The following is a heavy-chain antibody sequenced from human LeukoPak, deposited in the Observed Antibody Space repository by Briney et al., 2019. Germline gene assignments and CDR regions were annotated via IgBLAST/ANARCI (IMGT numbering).Heavy chain of an antibody. CDR3: ARGLYCSSSTSCYDYGMDV. Sequence: ASVKVSCKASGGTFSSYAISWVRQAPGQGLEWMGGIIPILGTAKYAQKLQGRVTITADESTSTGYMELSSLRYEDTAVYYCARGLYCSSSTSCYDYGMDVWGQGTTVTVSS. J-gene: IGHJ6*02. CDR1: GGTFSSYA. D-gene: IGHD2-2*01. CDR2: IIPILGTA. V-gene: IGHV1-69*13.